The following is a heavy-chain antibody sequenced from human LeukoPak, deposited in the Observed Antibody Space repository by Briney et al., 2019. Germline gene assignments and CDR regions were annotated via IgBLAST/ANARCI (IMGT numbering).Heavy chain of an antibody. CDR3: AKAGTAMGTPDY. CDR1: GFTFSGYA. D-gene: IGHD5-18*01. J-gene: IGHJ4*02. CDR2: ISGSGGAT. V-gene: IGHV3-23*01. Sequence: GGSLRLSCEASGFTFSGYAMSWVRQAPGKELEWVSAISGSGGATYYADSVKGRFTVSRDNSKDTMYVQMKSLRADDTAVYYCAKAGTAMGTPDYWGQGTLVTVSS.